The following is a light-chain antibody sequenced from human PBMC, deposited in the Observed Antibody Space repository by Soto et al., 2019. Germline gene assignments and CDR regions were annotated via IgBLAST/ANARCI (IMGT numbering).Light chain of an antibody. CDR3: QQRSN. Sequence: VLTPSPGTPSLAPGQRVSLSCRASQSVSSSYLAWYQQKPGQAPRLLISGASSRATGIPDRFSGSGSGTAFTLTISRLEPEDFAVYYCQQRSNFGPGTRLETK. J-gene: IGKJ5*01. CDR1: QSVSSSY. V-gene: IGKV3D-20*02. CDR2: GAS.